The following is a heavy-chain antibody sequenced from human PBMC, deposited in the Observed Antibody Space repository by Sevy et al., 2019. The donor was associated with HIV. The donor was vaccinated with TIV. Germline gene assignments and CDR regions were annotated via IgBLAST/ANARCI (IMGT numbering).Heavy chain of an antibody. CDR1: GFTVSTKY. Sequence: GGSLRLSCAASGFTVSTKYMSWVRQAPGKGLEWVSVIYSAHSTYYTDSVKGRFIISRDNSKNTLYLQMNSLRAEDTAVYYCARGKLDYGDYYYFDYWGQGTLVTVSS. V-gene: IGHV3-53*01. J-gene: IGHJ4*02. CDR2: IYSAHST. CDR3: ARGKLDYGDYYYFDY. D-gene: IGHD4-17*01.